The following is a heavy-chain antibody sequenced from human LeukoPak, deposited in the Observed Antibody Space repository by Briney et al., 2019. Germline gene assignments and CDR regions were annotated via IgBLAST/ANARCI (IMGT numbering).Heavy chain of an antibody. Sequence: GGSLRLSCAASGFTFSNYAMNWVRQAPGKGLEWVSSISSSSKDKYYADSVKGRFTISRDNAKKSLYLQMNSLRDEDTAVYYCASQVGHCRGGNCSGYWGQGTLVTVSS. V-gene: IGHV3-21*01. CDR1: GFTFSNYA. CDR2: ISSSSKDK. CDR3: ASQVGHCRGGNCSGY. D-gene: IGHD2-15*01. J-gene: IGHJ4*02.